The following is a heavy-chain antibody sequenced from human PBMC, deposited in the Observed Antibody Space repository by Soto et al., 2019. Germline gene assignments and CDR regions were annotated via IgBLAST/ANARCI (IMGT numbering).Heavy chain of an antibody. CDR2: IYYSGST. J-gene: IGHJ4*02. CDR3: ARGTTNRSNYYDSSGKYFDY. V-gene: IGHV4-30-4*01. CDR1: GGSISSGDYY. D-gene: IGHD3-22*01. Sequence: SETLSLTCTVSGGSISSGDYYWSWIRQPPGKGLEWIGYIYYSGSTYYNPSLKSRVTISVDTSKNQFSLKLSSVTAADTAVYYCARGTTNRSNYYDSSGKYFDYWGQGTLVTVSS.